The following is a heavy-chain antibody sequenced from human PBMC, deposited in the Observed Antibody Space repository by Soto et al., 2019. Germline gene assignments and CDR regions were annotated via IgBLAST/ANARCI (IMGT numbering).Heavy chain of an antibody. CDR3: ARAVTYCSGGSCYNYYFDY. J-gene: IGHJ4*02. CDR1: GGSISSYY. V-gene: IGHV4-59*08. CDR2: IYYSGST. Sequence: PSETLSLTCTVSGGSISSYYWSWIRQPPGKGLEWIGYIYYSGSTNYNPSLKSRVTISVDTSKNQFSLKLSSVTAADTAVYYCARAVTYCSGGSCYNYYFDYWGQGTLVTVSS. D-gene: IGHD2-15*01.